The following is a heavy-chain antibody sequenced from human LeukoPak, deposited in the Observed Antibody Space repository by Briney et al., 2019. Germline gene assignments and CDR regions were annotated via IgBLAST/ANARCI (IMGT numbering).Heavy chain of an antibody. Sequence: SETLSLTCAVYGGSFSGYYWSWIRQPPGKGLEWIGRIYSSGSTNYNPSLQRRVTMSVDTSKNQFSLKLSSVTAADTAMYYCARDRHGTRVSDYFDFWGQGTLVTVSS. D-gene: IGHD1-26*01. CDR3: ARDRHGTRVSDYFDF. CDR2: IYSSGST. J-gene: IGHJ4*02. V-gene: IGHV4-4*07. CDR1: GGSFSGYY.